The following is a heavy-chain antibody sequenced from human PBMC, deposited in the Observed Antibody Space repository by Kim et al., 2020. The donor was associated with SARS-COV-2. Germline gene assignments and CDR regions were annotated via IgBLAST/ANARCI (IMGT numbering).Heavy chain of an antibody. CDR1: GFTFSCYS. CDR3: ARDPLTTVTNLYYYGMDV. V-gene: IGHV3-21*01. D-gene: IGHD4-17*01. CDR2: ISSSSSYI. J-gene: IGHJ6*02. Sequence: GGSLRLSCAASGFTFSCYSMNWVRQAPGKGLEWVSSISSSSSYIYYADSVKGRFTISRDNAKNSLYLQMNSLRAEDTAVYYCARDPLTTVTNLYYYGMDVWGQGTTVTVSS.